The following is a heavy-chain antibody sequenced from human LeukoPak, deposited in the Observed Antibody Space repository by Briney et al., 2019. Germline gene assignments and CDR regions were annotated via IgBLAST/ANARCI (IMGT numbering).Heavy chain of an antibody. D-gene: IGHD2-2*01. CDR2: INPSSGGT. J-gene: IGHJ6*03. CDR3: ATLGYCSSTSCSPYYYYYMDV. V-gene: IGHV1-2*02. Sequence: GASVKVSCKASGYTFTGYYMHWVRQAPGQGLEWMGWINPSSGGTNYAQKFQGRVTMTRDTSISTAYMELSRLRSDDTAVYYCATLGYCSSTSCSPYYYYYMDVWGKGTTVTVSS. CDR1: GYTFTGYY.